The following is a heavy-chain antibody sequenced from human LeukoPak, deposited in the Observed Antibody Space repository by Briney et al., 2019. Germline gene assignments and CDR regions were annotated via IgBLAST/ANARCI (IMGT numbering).Heavy chain of an antibody. J-gene: IGHJ4*02. Sequence: GGSLRLSCAASGFTFSSYWMHWVRQAPGKGPVWVSRINSDGSSTSYADSVKGRFTISRDNAKNTLYLQMNSLRAEDTAVYYCARGGDFWSGYYTYYFDYWGQGTLVTVSS. CDR3: ARGGDFWSGYYTYYFDY. D-gene: IGHD3-3*01. CDR1: GFTFSSYW. V-gene: IGHV3-74*01. CDR2: INSDGSST.